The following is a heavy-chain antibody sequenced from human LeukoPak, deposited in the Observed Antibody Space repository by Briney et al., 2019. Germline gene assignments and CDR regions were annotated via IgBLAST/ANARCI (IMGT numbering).Heavy chain of an antibody. CDR1: GYTFTGYY. CDR2: INPNSGGT. CDR3: ARAPRSIAARRGNWFDP. Sequence: AASVKVSCKASGYTFTGYYMHWVRQAPGQGLEWMGRINPNSGGTNYGQNVQGRVTMTRDTSISTAYMELSRLRSDDTAVYYCARAPRSIAARRGNWFDPWGQGTLVTVSS. V-gene: IGHV1-2*06. D-gene: IGHD6-6*01. J-gene: IGHJ5*02.